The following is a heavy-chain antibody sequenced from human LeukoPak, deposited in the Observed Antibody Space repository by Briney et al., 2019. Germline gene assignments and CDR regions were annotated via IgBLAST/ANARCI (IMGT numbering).Heavy chain of an antibody. Sequence: PGGSLRLSCAASGFTFSSYWMSWVRQAPGKGLEWVANIKQDGSETCHVDSVKGRFTISRDNARNSLYLQMNSLRAEDTAVYYCASVDRAIVHYYGMDVWGQGITVTVSS. CDR2: IKQDGSET. V-gene: IGHV3-7*01. D-gene: IGHD5-18*01. CDR3: ASVDRAIVHYYGMDV. J-gene: IGHJ6*02. CDR1: GFTFSSYW.